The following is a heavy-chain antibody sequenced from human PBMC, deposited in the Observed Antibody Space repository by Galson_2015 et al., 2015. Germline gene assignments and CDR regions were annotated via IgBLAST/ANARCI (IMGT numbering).Heavy chain of an antibody. J-gene: IGHJ6*02. CDR1: GYTFTSYY. CDR2: INPSGGST. Sequence: SVKVSCKASGYTFTSYYMHWVRQAPGQGLEWMGIINPSGGSTSYAQKFQGRVTMTRDTSTSTVYMELSSLRSEDTAVYYCARAGIVGATFYYGMDVWGQGTTVTVSS. V-gene: IGHV1-46*01. D-gene: IGHD1-26*01. CDR3: ARAGIVGATFYYGMDV.